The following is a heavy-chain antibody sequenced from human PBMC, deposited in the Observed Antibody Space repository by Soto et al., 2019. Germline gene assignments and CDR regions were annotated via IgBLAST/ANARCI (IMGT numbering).Heavy chain of an antibody. CDR3: AHRRGDLLTGPYYFHY. V-gene: IGHV2-5*02. CDR1: GFSLNTRGVG. CDR2: ISWDGEK. D-gene: IGHD3-9*01. Sequence: QITLKESGPTLVKPTQTLTLTCTFSGFSLNTRGVGVGWIRQPPGKALEWLALISWDGEKRYSPSLKSRLTITTDTPENPVVLTMTNMDPVDTATYFCAHRRGDLLTGPYYFHYWGQGTLVTVSS. J-gene: IGHJ4*02.